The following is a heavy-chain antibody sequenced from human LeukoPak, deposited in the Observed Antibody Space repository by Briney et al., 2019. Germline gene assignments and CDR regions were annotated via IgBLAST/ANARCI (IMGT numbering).Heavy chain of an antibody. Sequence: ASVKVSCKASGYTFTSYYMHWVRQAPGQGLEWMGIINPSGGSTSYAQKFQGRVTMTRDTSTSTVYMGLSSLRSEDTAVYYCAREEALTTTDYYYGMDVWGQGTTVTVSS. CDR2: INPSGGST. CDR1: GYTFTSYY. CDR3: AREEALTTTDYYYGMDV. D-gene: IGHD1-1*01. J-gene: IGHJ6*02. V-gene: IGHV1-46*01.